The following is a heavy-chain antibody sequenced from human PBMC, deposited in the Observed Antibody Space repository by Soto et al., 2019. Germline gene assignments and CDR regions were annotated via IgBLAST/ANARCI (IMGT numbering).Heavy chain of an antibody. V-gene: IGHV4-34*01. D-gene: IGHD3-22*01. CDR3: ARSNYYDSSGYYLTFDY. CDR2: INHSGST. Sequence: SETLSLTCAVYGGSFSGYYWSWIRQPPGKGLEWIGEINHSGSTNYNPSLKSRVTISVDTSKNQFSLKLSSVTAADTAVYYCARSNYYDSSGYYLTFDYWGQGTLVTVSS. J-gene: IGHJ4*02. CDR1: GGSFSGYY.